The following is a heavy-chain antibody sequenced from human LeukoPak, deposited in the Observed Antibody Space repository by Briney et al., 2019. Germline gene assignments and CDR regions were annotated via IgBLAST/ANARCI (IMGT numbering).Heavy chain of an antibody. Sequence: SETLSLTCAVYGGSFSGYYWSWIRQPPGKGLEWIGEINHSGSTNYNPSLKSRVTISVDTSKNQFSLKLSSVTAADTAVYYCARGSINYGDKLYYYYGMDVWGQGTTVTVSS. D-gene: IGHD4-17*01. CDR1: GGSFSGYY. CDR3: ARGSINYGDKLYYYYGMDV. CDR2: INHSGST. V-gene: IGHV4-34*01. J-gene: IGHJ6*02.